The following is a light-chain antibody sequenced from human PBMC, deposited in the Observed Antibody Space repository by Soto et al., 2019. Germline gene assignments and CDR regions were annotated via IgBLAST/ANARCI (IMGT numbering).Light chain of an antibody. J-gene: IGKJ1*01. CDR3: QQYNSYWT. Sequence: DIQKTQSPSTLSASVGDRVTITCRASQSISSWLAWYQQKPGKAPKLLIYKASSLESGVPSRFSGSGSGTEFTLTISSLQPGDFATYYCQQYNSYWTFGQGTKVEIK. CDR1: QSISSW. V-gene: IGKV1-5*03. CDR2: KAS.